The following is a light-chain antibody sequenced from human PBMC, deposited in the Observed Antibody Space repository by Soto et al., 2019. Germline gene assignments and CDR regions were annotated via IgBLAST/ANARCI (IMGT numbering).Light chain of an antibody. J-gene: IGLJ1*01. CDR2: GVT. CDR1: SSDVGAYTY. Sequence: QSALTQPPSASGSPGQSVTISCTGTSSDVGAYTYVSWYQQHPGKAPKLTIYGVTERPSGVPDRFSGSKSGNTASLTVSGLQTEDEAYYYCSSYAGSNNYVFGTGTKVTVL. CDR3: SSYAGSNNYV. V-gene: IGLV2-8*01.